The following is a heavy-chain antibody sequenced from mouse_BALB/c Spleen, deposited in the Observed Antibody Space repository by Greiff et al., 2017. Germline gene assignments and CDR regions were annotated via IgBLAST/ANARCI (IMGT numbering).Heavy chain of an antibody. V-gene: IGHV1S29*02. D-gene: IGHD1-2*01. CDR1: GYTFNDYN. CDR3: ARGYGYGYYAMDY. Sequence: VQLKESGPELVKPGASVKISCKASGYTFNDYNMHWVKQSHGKSLEWIGYIYPYNGGTGYNQKFKSKATLTVDNSSSTAYMELRSLTSEDSAVYYCARGYGYGYYAMDYWGQGTSVTVSS. CDR2: IYPYNGGT. J-gene: IGHJ4*01.